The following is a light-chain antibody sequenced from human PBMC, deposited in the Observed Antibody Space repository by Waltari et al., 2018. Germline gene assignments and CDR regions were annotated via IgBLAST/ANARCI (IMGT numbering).Light chain of an antibody. CDR1: QSVSSN. Sequence: EVVMTQSPATLSVSPGERATLSCRASQSVSSNLAWYQQKPGQAPRLLIYGASTTATGIPARFSGSGSGTEFTLTINSLQSEDFAVYYCQQYNNWPYTFGQGTKLDIK. V-gene: IGKV3-15*01. J-gene: IGKJ2*01. CDR2: GAS. CDR3: QQYNNWPYT.